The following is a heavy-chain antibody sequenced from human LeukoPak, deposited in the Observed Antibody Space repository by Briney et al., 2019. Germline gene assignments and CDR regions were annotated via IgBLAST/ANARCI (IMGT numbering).Heavy chain of an antibody. V-gene: IGHV3-23*01. D-gene: IGHD4-17*01. CDR2: ISGGGETT. CDR3: ARDYADYVGYFFFDY. CDR1: GFTFNNYA. Sequence: GGSLRLSCAASGFTFNNYAMNWVRQAPGKGLEWVSSISGGGETTYYADPEKGRFTISRDNYKSTLYLQMNSLRAEDTAVYYCARDYADYVGYFFFDYWGQGTLVTVSS. J-gene: IGHJ4*02.